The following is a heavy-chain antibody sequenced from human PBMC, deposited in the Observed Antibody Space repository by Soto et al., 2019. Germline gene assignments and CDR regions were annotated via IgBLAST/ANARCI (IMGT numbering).Heavy chain of an antibody. D-gene: IGHD6-6*01. J-gene: IGHJ4*02. CDR1: GFTVSSNY. V-gene: IGHV3-53*01. Sequence: GGSLRLSCAASGFTVSSNYMSWVRQAPGKGLEWVSVIYSGGSTYYADSVKGRFTISRDNSKNTLYLQMNSLRAEDTAVYYCARDISRYSRSISGPEDYWGPGTLVTVSS. CDR2: IYSGGST. CDR3: ARDISRYSRSISGPEDY.